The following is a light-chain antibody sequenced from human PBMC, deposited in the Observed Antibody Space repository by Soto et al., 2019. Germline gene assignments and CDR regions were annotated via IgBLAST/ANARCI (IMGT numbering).Light chain of an antibody. CDR1: ISDIGDYDY. CDR3: CSYAGSSTSVM. V-gene: IGLV2-11*01. CDR2: DVY. Sequence: QSALAQPRSVSGSPGQSVTISCTGTISDIGDYDYVSWYQQHPGKAPKLIIYDVYKRSSGVPDRFSGSKSGNTASLTISGLQAEDEADYYCCSYAGSSTSVMFGGGTKVTVL. J-gene: IGLJ3*02.